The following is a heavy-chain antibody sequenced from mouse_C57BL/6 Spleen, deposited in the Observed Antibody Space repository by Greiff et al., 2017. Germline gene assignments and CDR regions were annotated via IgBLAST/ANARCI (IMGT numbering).Heavy chain of an antibody. Sequence: VQLQQSGPELVKPGASVKIPCKASGYTFTDYNMDWVKQSHGKSLEWIGDINPNNGGTIYNQKFKGKATLTVDKSSSTAYMELRSLTSEDTAVYYCARNSPYYYAMDYWGQGTSVTVYS. D-gene: IGHD2-12*01. CDR2: INPNNGGT. J-gene: IGHJ4*01. V-gene: IGHV1-18*01. CDR1: GYTFTDYN. CDR3: ARNSPYYYAMDY.